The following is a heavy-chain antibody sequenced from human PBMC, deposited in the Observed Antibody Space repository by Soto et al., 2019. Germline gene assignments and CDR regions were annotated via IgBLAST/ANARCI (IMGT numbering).Heavy chain of an antibody. CDR2: IIPISDTT. V-gene: IGHV1-69*13. Sequence: SVKVSCKASGGTFSSYAISWVRQAPEQGLEWMGGIIPISDTTNYAQKFQGRVTITADESTSTAYMELSSLRSEDTAVYYCARSQGSSTSLEIYYYYYYGMDVWGQGTTVTVSS. J-gene: IGHJ6*02. CDR1: GGTFSSYA. D-gene: IGHD2-2*01. CDR3: ARSQGSSTSLEIYYYYYYGMDV.